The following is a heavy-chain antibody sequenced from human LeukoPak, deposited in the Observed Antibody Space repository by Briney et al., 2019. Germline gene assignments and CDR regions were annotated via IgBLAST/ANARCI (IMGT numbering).Heavy chain of an antibody. CDR2: ITWNTDTI. CDR1: GFTFDDYA. D-gene: IGHD1-26*01. Sequence: GRSLRLSCAASGFTFDDYAMHWVRQGPGKGLEWISGITWNTDTIGYADSVMGRFTISRDNAKNSLYLQMNSLRAEDTALYYCAKDISLGATPYYFDSWGQGTLVTVSS. V-gene: IGHV3-9*01. J-gene: IGHJ4*02. CDR3: AKDISLGATPYYFDS.